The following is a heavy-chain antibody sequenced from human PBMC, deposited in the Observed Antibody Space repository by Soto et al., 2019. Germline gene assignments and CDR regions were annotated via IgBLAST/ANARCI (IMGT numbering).Heavy chain of an antibody. CDR2: INQDGSAK. Sequence: EVRMVASGGGVVQPGESLRLSCAASGFTFSNQWMSWVRQAPGKGLEWVANINQDGSAKSHVDSVEGRFTISRDNAKNSLYLQMNTLRVADTAVYYCARGPFWGQGTLVTVSS. CDR1: GFTFSNQW. D-gene: IGHD3-3*02. J-gene: IGHJ4*02. CDR3: ARGPF. V-gene: IGHV3-7*01.